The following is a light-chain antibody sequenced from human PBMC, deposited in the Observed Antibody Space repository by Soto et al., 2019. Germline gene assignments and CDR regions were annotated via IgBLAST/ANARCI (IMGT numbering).Light chain of an antibody. Sequence: DIQMTQSPSSLSASVGDRVTITCRESQGISNYLAWYQQKPGKVPKLLIYAASTLQSGVPSRFSGSGSGTDFTLTISSLQPEDVATYYCQKYNSAPETFGQGTKVDIK. CDR1: QGISNY. CDR3: QKYNSAPET. V-gene: IGKV1-27*01. CDR2: AAS. J-gene: IGKJ1*01.